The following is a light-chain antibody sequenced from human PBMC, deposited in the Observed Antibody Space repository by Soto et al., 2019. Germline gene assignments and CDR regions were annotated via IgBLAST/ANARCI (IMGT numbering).Light chain of an antibody. J-gene: IGKJ1*01. CDR2: DAS. CDR1: QSVSIY. V-gene: IGKV3-11*01. CDR3: RQRNPWPWT. Sequence: IVLTQSPATLSLSPGEIATLSCRASQSVSIYLAWYQQQPGQAPRLLIYDASNRATGIPARFSCSGSGADFTLTSSSLEPEDFAVYYCRQRNPWPWTVGQRTRVEIK.